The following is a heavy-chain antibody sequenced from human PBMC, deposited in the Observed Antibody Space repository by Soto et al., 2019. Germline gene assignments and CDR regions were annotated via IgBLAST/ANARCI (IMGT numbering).Heavy chain of an antibody. J-gene: IGHJ3*02. D-gene: IGHD6-13*01. Sequence: SETLSLTCAVSGYSISSGYYWGWIRQPPGKGLEWIGSIYHSGSTYYNPSLKSRVTISVDTSKNQFSLKLSSVTAADTAVYYCARQTQQPNAFDIWGQGTMVTVS. CDR1: GYSISSGYY. CDR2: IYHSGST. V-gene: IGHV4-38-2*01. CDR3: ARQTQQPNAFDI.